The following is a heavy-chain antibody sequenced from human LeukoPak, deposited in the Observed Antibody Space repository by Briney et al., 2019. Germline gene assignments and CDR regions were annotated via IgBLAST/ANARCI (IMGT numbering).Heavy chain of an antibody. Sequence: TGGSLRLSCAASGFTFSSYAMHWVRQAPGKGLEWVAVISFDGRNKYYADSVKGRFTISRDNSKNTLYLQMNSLRAEDTAVYYCARGDDISGYYSPVYWGQGTLVTVSS. CDR3: ARGDDISGYYSPVY. CDR2: ISFDGRNK. CDR1: GFTFSSYA. J-gene: IGHJ4*02. V-gene: IGHV3-30*04. D-gene: IGHD3-22*01.